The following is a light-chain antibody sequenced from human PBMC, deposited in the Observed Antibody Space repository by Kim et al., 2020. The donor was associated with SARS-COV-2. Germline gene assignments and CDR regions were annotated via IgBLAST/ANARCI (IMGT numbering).Light chain of an antibody. CDR2: GKN. J-gene: IGLJ3*02. Sequence: SSELTQDPAMSVALGQTVRITCQGDSLRRHYASWYQQKPGQAPVLIMYGKNDRPSGIADRFSGSSSGNTASLTITGAQAEDEADYYCNSRDSSGNHLVFGGGTQLTVL. CDR3: NSRDSSGNHLV. V-gene: IGLV3-19*01. CDR1: SLRRHY.